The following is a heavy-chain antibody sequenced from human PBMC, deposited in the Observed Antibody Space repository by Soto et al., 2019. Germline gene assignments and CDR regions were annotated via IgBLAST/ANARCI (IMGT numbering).Heavy chain of an antibody. CDR2: IYHSGTT. CDR1: GGSISSNNW. CDR3: ARIVGASY. Sequence: QVQLQESGPGLVKPSGTLSLTCAVSGGSISSNNWLSWVRQPPGKGMEWIGEIYHSGTTNYTPSLKSRVTKSVDKSTNQFTLKLSSVTAADTAVYYCARIVGASYWGQGILVTVSS. V-gene: IGHV4-4*02. D-gene: IGHD1-26*01. J-gene: IGHJ4*02.